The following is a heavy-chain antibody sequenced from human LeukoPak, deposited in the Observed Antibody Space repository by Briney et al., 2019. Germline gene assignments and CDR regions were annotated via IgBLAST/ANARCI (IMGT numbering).Heavy chain of an antibody. D-gene: IGHD3-10*01. CDR2: IYHSGST. CDR3: ARDSHITMVRGPI. Sequence: SETLSLTCTVSGGSISSGGYYWSWIRQPPGKGLEWIGYIYHSGSTYYNPSLKSRVTISVDRSKNQFSLKLSSVTAADTAVYDCARDSHITMVRGPIWGQGTLVTVSS. J-gene: IGHJ4*02. V-gene: IGHV4-30-2*01. CDR1: GGSISSGGYY.